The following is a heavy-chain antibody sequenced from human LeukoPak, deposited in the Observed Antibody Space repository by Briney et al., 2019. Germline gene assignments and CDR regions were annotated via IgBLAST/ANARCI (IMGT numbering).Heavy chain of an antibody. CDR2: IYYSGST. CDR3: ARSPRGYSYGYADY. CDR1: GGSISSSSYY. V-gene: IGHV4-39*01. Sequence: SETLSLTCTVSGGSISSSSYYWGWIRQPPGKGLEWIGSIYYSGSTYYNPSLKSRVTISVDTSKNQFSLKLSSVPAADTAVYYCARSPRGYSYGYADYWGQETLVTVSS. D-gene: IGHD5-18*01. J-gene: IGHJ4*02.